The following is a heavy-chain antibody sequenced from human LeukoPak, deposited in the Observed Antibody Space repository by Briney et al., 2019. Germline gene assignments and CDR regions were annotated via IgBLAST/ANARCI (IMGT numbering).Heavy chain of an antibody. CDR2: ISSSSSTI. J-gene: IGHJ4*02. Sequence: SGGSLRLSCAASGFTFSSYSMSWVRQAPGKGLEWVSYISSSSSTIYYADSVKGRFTISRDNAKNSLYLQMNSLRAEDTAVYYCARTFRVVPAAPFDYWGQGTLVTVSS. D-gene: IGHD2-2*01. V-gene: IGHV3-48*01. CDR1: GFTFSSYS. CDR3: ARTFRVVPAAPFDY.